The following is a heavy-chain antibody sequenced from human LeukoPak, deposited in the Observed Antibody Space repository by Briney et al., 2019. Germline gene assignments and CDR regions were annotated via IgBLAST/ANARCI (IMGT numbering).Heavy chain of an antibody. J-gene: IGHJ4*02. CDR2: INAGNGNT. CDR3: ARVVRYSSGPLTDLLPYYFDY. CDR1: GYTFTSYA. Sequence: ASVEVSCKASGYTFTSYAMHWVRQAPGQRLEWMGWINAGNGNTKYSQEFQGRVTITRDTSASAVYMELSSLRSDDMAVYYCARVVRYSSGPLTDLLPYYFDYWGQGTLVTVSS. V-gene: IGHV1-3*03. D-gene: IGHD6-19*01.